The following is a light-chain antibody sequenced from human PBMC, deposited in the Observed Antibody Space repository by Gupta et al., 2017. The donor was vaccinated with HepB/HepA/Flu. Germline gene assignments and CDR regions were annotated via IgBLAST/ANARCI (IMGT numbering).Light chain of an antibody. J-gene: IGLJ3*02. CDR2: SNN. CDR3: AAWEGSLNGWV. V-gene: IGLV1-44*01. Sequence: QSVLTQPPSASGSPGRKVPIFCSGSSSNVRGNTVNWYQQLPGTAPKLVIYSNNQRPSGVPDRFSGSKSGTSASLAISGLQSEDEGDYYCAAWEGSLNGWVFGGGTKVTVL. CDR1: SSNVRGNT.